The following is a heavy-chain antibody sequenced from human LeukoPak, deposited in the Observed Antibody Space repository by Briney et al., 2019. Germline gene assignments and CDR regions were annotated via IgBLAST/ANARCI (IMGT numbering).Heavy chain of an antibody. V-gene: IGHV3-23*01. CDR3: AKGQELDDGVFGS. D-gene: IGHD1-1*01. CDR2: IRGTGDST. Sequence: PGGSLRLSCAASGFNFRDAAMTWVRQAPGKGLEWVSTIRGTGDSTHYADSVKGRFIISRDKSKNMLYLQMNGLRAGDTAIYYCAKGQELDDGVFGSWGQGTLVTVSS. J-gene: IGHJ4*02. CDR1: GFNFRDAA.